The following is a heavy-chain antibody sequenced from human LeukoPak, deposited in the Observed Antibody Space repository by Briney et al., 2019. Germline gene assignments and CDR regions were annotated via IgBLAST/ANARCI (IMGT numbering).Heavy chain of an antibody. Sequence: GGSLRLSCAASGFTFSIYSMNWVRQAPGKGLEWVSSISSSSSYIYYADTVKGRFPISRDNAKNSLYLQMNSLRAEDTAVYYCAIDAVAGTLRYYYYMDVWGKGTTVTVSS. CDR3: AIDAVAGTLRYYYYMDV. V-gene: IGHV3-21*01. CDR1: GFTFSIYS. D-gene: IGHD6-19*01. CDR2: ISSSSSYI. J-gene: IGHJ6*03.